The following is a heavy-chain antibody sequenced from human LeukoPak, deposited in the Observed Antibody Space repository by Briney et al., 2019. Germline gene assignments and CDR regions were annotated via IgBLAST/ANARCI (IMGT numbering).Heavy chain of an antibody. V-gene: IGHV4-59*01. D-gene: IGHD6-19*01. J-gene: IGHJ5*02. Sequence: MPSETLSLTRTVAGGSISSYYWSWIRQPPGKGLEWIGYIYYSGSTNYNPSLKSRVTISVDTSKNQFSLKLSSVTAADTAVYYCARHGYSSGSLAWFDPWGQGTQVTVSS. CDR3: ARHGYSSGSLAWFDP. CDR2: IYYSGST. CDR1: GGSISSYY.